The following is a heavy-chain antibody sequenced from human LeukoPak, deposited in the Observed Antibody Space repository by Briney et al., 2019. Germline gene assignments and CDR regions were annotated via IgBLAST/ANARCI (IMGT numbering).Heavy chain of an antibody. J-gene: IGHJ3*02. V-gene: IGHV4-38-2*02. CDR2: IYHSGST. D-gene: IGHD2/OR15-2a*01. CDR1: GYSISSGYY. CDR3: AREGDFGDAFDI. Sequence: PSETLSLTCTVSGYSISSGYYWGWIRQPPGKGLEWIGSIYHSGSTYYNPSLKSRVTISVDTPKNQFSLKLSSVTAADTAVYYCAREGDFGDAFDIWGQGTMVTVSS.